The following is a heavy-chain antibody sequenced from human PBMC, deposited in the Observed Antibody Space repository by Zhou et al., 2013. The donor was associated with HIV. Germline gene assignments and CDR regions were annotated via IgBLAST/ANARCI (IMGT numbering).Heavy chain of an antibody. CDR2: VLLSSGIT. D-gene: IGHD2-2*02. Sequence: QVQLVQSGAEVRKPGSSVKVSCKASGDSFNNYVLSWVRQAPGKGLEWMGGVLLSSGITKYAQKFQGRVTMTADKSTSTVYMEVRSLTSEDTATFFCARALCSSSSCYTGDAFDLWGQGTAVTVSS. CDR3: ARALCSSSSCYTGDAFDL. CDR1: GDSFNNYV. J-gene: IGHJ3*01. V-gene: IGHV1-69*14.